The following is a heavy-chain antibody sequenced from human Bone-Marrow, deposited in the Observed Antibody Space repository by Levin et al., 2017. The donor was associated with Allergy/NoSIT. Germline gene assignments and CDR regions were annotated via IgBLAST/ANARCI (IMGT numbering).Heavy chain of an antibody. CDR2: IYHSGST. J-gene: IGHJ4*02. D-gene: IGHD6-19*01. CDR3: ARDGVYSSGMYYFDY. Sequence: KASETLSLTCAVSGGSISSSNWWSWVRQPPGKGLEWIGEIYHSGSTNYNPSLKSRVTISVDKSKNQFSLKLSSVTAADTAVYYCARDGVYSSGMYYFDYWGQGTLVTVSS. CDR1: GGSISSSNW. V-gene: IGHV4-4*02.